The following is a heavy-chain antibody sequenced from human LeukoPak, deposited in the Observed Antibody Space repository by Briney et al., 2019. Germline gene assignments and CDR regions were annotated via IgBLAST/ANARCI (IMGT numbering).Heavy chain of an antibody. J-gene: IGHJ5*02. V-gene: IGHV4-4*07. CDR3: ARAIRETWIQLSYNWFDP. Sequence: PSETLSLTCTVSGGSISSYYWSWIRRPAGKGLEWIGRIYTSGSTNYNPSLKSRVTMSVDTSKNQFSLKLSSVTAADTAVYYCARAIRETWIQLSYNWFDPWGQGTLVTVSS. CDR2: IYTSGST. D-gene: IGHD5-18*01. CDR1: GGSISSYY.